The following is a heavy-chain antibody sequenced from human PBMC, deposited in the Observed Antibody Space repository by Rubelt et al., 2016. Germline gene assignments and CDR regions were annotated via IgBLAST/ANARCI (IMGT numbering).Heavy chain of an antibody. D-gene: IGHD6-19*01. Sequence: QVQLQQWGAGLLKPSETLSLTCAVYGRSLSAFSWSWIRQPPGKGLEWIGDINHSGSTNYNPSPTCGVNSEVDTSRNHFSLKPSSVTSADTAVYYCASTRRKRRGMSGWQADDYWGQGTLVTVSS. J-gene: IGHJ4*02. CDR2: INHSGST. CDR3: ASTRRKRRGMSGWQADDY. CDR1: GRSLSAFS. V-gene: IGHV4-34*01.